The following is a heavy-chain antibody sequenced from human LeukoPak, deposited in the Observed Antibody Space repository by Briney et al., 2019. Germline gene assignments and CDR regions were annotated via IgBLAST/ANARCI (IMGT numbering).Heavy chain of an antibody. D-gene: IGHD1/OR15-1a*01. CDR3: ARETNGSGYYYGMDV. Sequence: SETLSLTCTVSGGSISSSSYYWGWIRQPPGKGLEWIGSIYYSGSTYYNPSLKSRVTISVDTSKNQFSLKLSSVTAADTAVYYCARETNGSGYYYGMDVWGQGTTVTVSS. CDR1: GGSISSSSYY. V-gene: IGHV4-39*07. CDR2: IYYSGST. J-gene: IGHJ6*02.